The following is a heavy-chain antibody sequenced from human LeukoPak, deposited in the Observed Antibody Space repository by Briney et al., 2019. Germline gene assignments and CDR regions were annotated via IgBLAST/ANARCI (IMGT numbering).Heavy chain of an antibody. CDR1: GGSIRGLY. Sequence: SESLSLTCTVSGGSIRGLYWSWIRQPPGEGLEWIGYIYYSGSTTYNPSLKSRVTISVDTSKNQFSLRLRSVTAADTALHYCARGYAYGDTGSFDYWGQGALVTVSS. J-gene: IGHJ4*02. D-gene: IGHD4-17*01. V-gene: IGHV4-59*01. CDR3: ARGYAYGDTGSFDY. CDR2: IYYSGST.